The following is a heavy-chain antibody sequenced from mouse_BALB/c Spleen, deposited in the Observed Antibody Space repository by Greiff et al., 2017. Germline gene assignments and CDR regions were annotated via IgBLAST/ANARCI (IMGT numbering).Heavy chain of an antibody. CDR1: GFTFSSYG. D-gene: IGHD1-1*01. V-gene: IGHV5-6*01. CDR2: ISSGGSYT. Sequence: EVQVVESGGDLVKPGGSLKLSCAASGFTFSSYGMSWVRQTPDKRLEWVATISSGGSYTYYPDSVKGGYTISRDNAKNTLYLKMSSLKSEDTAMYYCARGLLRDFDYWGQGTTLTVSS. CDR3: ARGLLRDFDY. J-gene: IGHJ2*01.